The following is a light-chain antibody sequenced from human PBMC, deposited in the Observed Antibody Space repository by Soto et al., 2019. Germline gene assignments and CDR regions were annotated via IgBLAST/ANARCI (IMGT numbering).Light chain of an antibody. CDR2: EVT. CDR1: GSDVGGYDY. V-gene: IGLV2-14*01. Sequence: QSVLTQPASVSGSPGQSITISCTGTGSDVGGYDYVSWYQHHPGKAPKVMIYEVTNRPSGVSNRFSGSKSGNTASLTISGLLAEDEADYYWSSYTSSSTYVFGTGTKVTVL. CDR3: SSYTSSSTYV. J-gene: IGLJ1*01.